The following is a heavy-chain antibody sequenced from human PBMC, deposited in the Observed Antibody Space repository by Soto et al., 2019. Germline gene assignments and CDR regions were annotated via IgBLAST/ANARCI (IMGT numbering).Heavy chain of an antibody. CDR2: IYSGGNT. J-gene: IGHJ4*02. CDR3: AGATGRY. CDR1: GFTVSSNY. D-gene: IGHD1-1*01. Sequence: EVQLVETGGGLIQPGGSLRLSCTASGFTVSSNYMTWVRQAPGKGLEWVSVIYSGGNTYHADSVKGRFTSSRDKSKNTLYLQMNSLRAEDTAVYYCAGATGRYWGQGTLVTVSS. V-gene: IGHV3-53*02.